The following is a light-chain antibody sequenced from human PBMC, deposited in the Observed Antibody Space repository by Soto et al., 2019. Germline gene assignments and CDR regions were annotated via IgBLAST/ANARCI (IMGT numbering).Light chain of an antibody. CDR3: QQYNSRPLWT. CDR2: GAS. Sequence: EIVITQPPATLSVSPGERATLSCRANQSISSNLAWYQQKPGQAPRLLVYGASTRATGIPARFSGSGSGTEFTLTISSLQSEDFAVYYCQQYNSRPLWTFGQGTKVDIK. J-gene: IGKJ1*01. V-gene: IGKV3-15*01. CDR1: QSISSN.